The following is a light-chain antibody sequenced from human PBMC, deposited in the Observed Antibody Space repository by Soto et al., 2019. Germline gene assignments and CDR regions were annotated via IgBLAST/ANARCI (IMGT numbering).Light chain of an antibody. J-gene: IGKJ1*01. V-gene: IGKV3-20*01. CDR3: QQYGSSSWT. CDR1: QSVSSNY. Sequence: EIVLTQSPGTLSLSPGERATLSCRASQSVSSNYLAWYQQQKPGQAHRLLIYGASSRATGVPDRFSGSGSGTDFNLAISRLEPEDFVVYYCQQYGSSSWTFGQGTKVEIK. CDR2: GAS.